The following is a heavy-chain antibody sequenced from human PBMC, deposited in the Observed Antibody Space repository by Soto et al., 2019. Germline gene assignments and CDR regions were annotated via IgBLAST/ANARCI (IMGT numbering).Heavy chain of an antibody. V-gene: IGHV5-51*01. J-gene: IGHJ6*03. Sequence: PGESLKISCKGSGYSFTSYWIGWVRQMPGKGLEWMGIIYPGDSDTRYSPSFQGQVTITRDTSASTAYMELSSLRSEDTAVYYCASSYYGGSYYYYYMDVWGKGTTVTVSS. CDR2: IYPGDSDT. D-gene: IGHD3-22*01. CDR1: GYSFTSYW. CDR3: ASSYYGGSYYYYYMDV.